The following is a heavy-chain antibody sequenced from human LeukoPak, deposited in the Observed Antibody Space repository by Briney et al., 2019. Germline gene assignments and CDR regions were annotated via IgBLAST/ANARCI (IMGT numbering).Heavy chain of an antibody. Sequence: GGSLRLFCAASGFTFSTYSMNWVRQAPGRGLEWFSSISSSGTYIYYADSMRGRFTISRDNSKNSLYLQMNSLRAEDTAVYYCASSFPRRDDYISNYFDYWGQGTLVTVSS. CDR3: ASSFPRRDDYISNYFDY. J-gene: IGHJ4*02. V-gene: IGHV3-21*01. D-gene: IGHD5-24*01. CDR2: ISSSGTYI. CDR1: GFTFSTYS.